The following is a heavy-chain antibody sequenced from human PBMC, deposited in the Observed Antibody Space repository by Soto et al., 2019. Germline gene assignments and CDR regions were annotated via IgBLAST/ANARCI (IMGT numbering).Heavy chain of an antibody. CDR1: GYTFTSYG. V-gene: IGHV1-18*01. CDR3: AYCTNGVCYLGDAFDI. D-gene: IGHD2-8*01. Sequence: ASVKVSCKASGYTFTSYGISWVRQAPGQGLEWMGWISAYNGNTNYAQKLQGRVTMTTDTSTSTAYMELRSLRSDDTAVYYCAYCTNGVCYLGDAFDIWGQGTMVTVSS. CDR2: ISAYNGNT. J-gene: IGHJ3*02.